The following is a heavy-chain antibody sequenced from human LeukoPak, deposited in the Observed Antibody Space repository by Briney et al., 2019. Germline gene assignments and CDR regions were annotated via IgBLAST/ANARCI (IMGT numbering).Heavy chain of an antibody. V-gene: IGHV3-9*01. CDR3: AKGSSWYGGEFDY. J-gene: IGHJ4*02. CDR2: ISWNSGTI. CDR1: GFTFADYG. Sequence: PGGSLRLSCAASGFTFADYGMHWVRQVPGKGLEWVSGISWNSGTIGYADSVKGRFTISRDNAKNSLYLQMNSLRAEDTALYYCAKGSSWYGGEFDYWGQGTLVTVSS. D-gene: IGHD6-13*01.